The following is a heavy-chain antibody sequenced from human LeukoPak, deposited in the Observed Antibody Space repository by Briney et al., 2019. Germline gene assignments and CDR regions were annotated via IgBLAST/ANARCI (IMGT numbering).Heavy chain of an antibody. D-gene: IGHD5-24*01. CDR3: ARDGYNSDFGDY. J-gene: IGHJ4*02. CDR1: GFTVSGNY. V-gene: IGHV3-66*01. CDR2: IYSGDST. Sequence: GGSLRLSCAASGFTVSGNYMSWVRQAPGKGLEWVSIIYSGDSTYYADSVKGRFTISRDNSKNTLYLQMNSLRAEDTAVYYCARDGYNSDFGDYWGQGTLVTVSS.